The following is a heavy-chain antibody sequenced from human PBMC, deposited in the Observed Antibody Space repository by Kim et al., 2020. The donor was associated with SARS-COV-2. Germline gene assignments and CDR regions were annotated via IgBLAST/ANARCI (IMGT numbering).Heavy chain of an antibody. CDR1: GGTFSSYA. CDR3: ARPYSGYDQPYYYYGMDV. V-gene: IGHV1-69*13. Sequence: SVKVSCKASGGTFSSYAISWVRQAPGQGLEWMGGIIPIFGTANYAQKFQGRVTITADESTSTAYMELCSLRSEDTAVYYCARPYSGYDQPYYYYGMDVWGQGTTVTVSS. D-gene: IGHD5-12*01. J-gene: IGHJ6*02. CDR2: IIPIFGTA.